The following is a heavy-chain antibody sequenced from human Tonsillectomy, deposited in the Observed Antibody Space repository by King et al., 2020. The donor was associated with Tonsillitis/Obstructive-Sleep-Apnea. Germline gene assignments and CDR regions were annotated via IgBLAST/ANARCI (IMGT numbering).Heavy chain of an antibody. CDR3: AKGYYYDSSGLAY. D-gene: IGHD3-22*01. J-gene: IGHJ4*02. V-gene: IGHV3-30*18. CDR1: GFTFSSYG. CDR2: ISYDGSNK. Sequence: VQLVESGGGVVQPGRSLRLSCAASGFTFSSYGMHWVRQAPGKGLEWVAVISYDGSNKYYADSVKGRFTISRDNSKNTLYLQMNSLRAEDTAVYYCAKGYYYDSSGLAYWGQGTLVTVSS.